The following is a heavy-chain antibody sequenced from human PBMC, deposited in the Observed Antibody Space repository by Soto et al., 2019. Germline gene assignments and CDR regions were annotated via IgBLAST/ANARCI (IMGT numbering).Heavy chain of an antibody. CDR3: AKDRPANWNLQSPGDNWFDS. Sequence: DVQLLESGGGLVQPGGSLRLSCAASGFTFSSYAMTWVRQAPGKGLEWVSTIGGGGGDTYYADSVRGRFTISRDNSLNTLHLQMTGLRAEDTAVYYCAKDRPANWNLQSPGDNWFDSWGQGTLVTVSS. D-gene: IGHD1-1*01. J-gene: IGHJ5*01. V-gene: IGHV3-23*01. CDR1: GFTFSSYA. CDR2: IGGGGGDT.